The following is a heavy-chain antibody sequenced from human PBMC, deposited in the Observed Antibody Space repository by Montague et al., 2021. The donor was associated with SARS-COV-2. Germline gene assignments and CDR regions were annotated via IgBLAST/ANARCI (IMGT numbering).Heavy chain of an antibody. D-gene: IGHD3-22*01. CDR3: ARGAPTISMIVVVITGAGWYFDL. CDR2: IYHSGST. Sequence: SETLSLTCTVSGYSISSGYYWGWIRQPPGKGLERIGSIYHSGSTYYNPSLKSRVTISVDASKNQFSLKLSSVTAADTAVYYCARGAPTISMIVVVITGAGWYFDLWGRGTLVTVSS. V-gene: IGHV4-38-2*02. J-gene: IGHJ2*01. CDR1: GYSISSGYY.